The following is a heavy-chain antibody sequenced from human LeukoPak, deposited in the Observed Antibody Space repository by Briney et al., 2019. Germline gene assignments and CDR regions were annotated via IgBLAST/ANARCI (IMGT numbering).Heavy chain of an antibody. D-gene: IGHD3-22*01. V-gene: IGHV4-59*01. J-gene: IGHJ4*02. CDR2: IYYSGST. CDR1: GGSISSYY. CDR3: AVWDSSGYYFDY. Sequence: KTSETLSLTCTVSGGSISSYYWSWIRQPPGKGLEWIGYIYYSGSTNYNPSLKSRVTISVDTSKNQFSLKLSSVTAADTAVYYCAVWDSSGYYFDYWGQGTLVTVSS.